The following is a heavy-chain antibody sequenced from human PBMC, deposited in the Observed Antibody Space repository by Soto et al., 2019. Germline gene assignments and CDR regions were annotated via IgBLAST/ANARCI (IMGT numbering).Heavy chain of an antibody. J-gene: IGHJ5*02. CDR2: IYYSGST. Sequence: QVQLQESGPGLVKPSQTLSLTCTVSGGSISSGGYYWRWIRQHPGKGLEWIGYIYYSGSTSYNPSLKSRVTISGETSKSQFSLKLSSVTPADTAVYYCARDACSGGSCDWFGWFDPWGQGTLVTVSS. CDR1: GGSISSGGYY. V-gene: IGHV4-31*03. D-gene: IGHD2-15*01. CDR3: ARDACSGGSCDWFGWFDP.